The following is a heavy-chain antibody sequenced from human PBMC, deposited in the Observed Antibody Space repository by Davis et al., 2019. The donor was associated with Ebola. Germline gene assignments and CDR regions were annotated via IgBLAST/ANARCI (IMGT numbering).Heavy chain of an antibody. CDR1: GYTFNTYA. Sequence: ASVKVSCKASGYTFNTYAMNWVRQAPGQGLEWMGWINTNTGNPTYAQGFTGRFVFSLDTSVSTAYLEISNLKADDTAVYFCAREGPGGYILYWGQGTLVAVSS. J-gene: IGHJ4*02. D-gene: IGHD1-1*01. CDR2: INTNTGNP. CDR3: AREGPGGYILY. V-gene: IGHV7-4-1*02.